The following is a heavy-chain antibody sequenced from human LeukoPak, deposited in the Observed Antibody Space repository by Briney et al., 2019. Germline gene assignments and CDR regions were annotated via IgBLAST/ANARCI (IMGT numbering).Heavy chain of an antibody. J-gene: IGHJ5*02. Sequence: SVKVSCKASGGTFSSYAISWVRQAPGQGLEWMGGIIPIFGTANYAQKFQGRVTITADESTSTAYMELSSLRSEDTAVYYCALPRPYDILPGPYGGNWLDPWAREPWSPSPQ. CDR1: GGTFSSYA. V-gene: IGHV1-69*13. D-gene: IGHD3-9*01. CDR3: ALPRPYDILPGPYGGNWLDP. CDR2: IIPIFGTA.